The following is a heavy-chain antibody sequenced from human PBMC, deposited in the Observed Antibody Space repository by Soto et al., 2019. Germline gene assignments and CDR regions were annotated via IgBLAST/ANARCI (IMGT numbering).Heavy chain of an antibody. CDR1: GFAFSDYY. D-gene: IGHD1-26*01. Sequence: GGSLRLSCAASGFAFSDYYMSWIRQAPGKGLEWVSYISSSGSTIYYADSVKGRFTISRDNAKNSLYLQMNSLRAEDTAVYYCAKTEGANPWNAFDIWGQGTMVTVSS. V-gene: IGHV3-11*04. CDR2: ISSSGSTI. CDR3: AKTEGANPWNAFDI. J-gene: IGHJ3*02.